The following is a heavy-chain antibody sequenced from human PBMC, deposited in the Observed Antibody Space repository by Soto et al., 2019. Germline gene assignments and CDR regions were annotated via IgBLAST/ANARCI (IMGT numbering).Heavy chain of an antibody. CDR3: ARDSGWPILNFDF. J-gene: IGHJ4*02. CDR2: ASYSGGET. CDR1: GFDFSSYG. V-gene: IGHV3-30*03. Sequence: QVQLVESGGGVVQPGRSLRLSCAASGFDFSSYGIHWVRQAPGKGLEWVASASYSGGETYYADFAKGRFTVSKEISKNTAFLQMNALRHEDTAVYFCARDSGWPILNFDFWGQGTLVTVSS. D-gene: IGHD3-10*01.